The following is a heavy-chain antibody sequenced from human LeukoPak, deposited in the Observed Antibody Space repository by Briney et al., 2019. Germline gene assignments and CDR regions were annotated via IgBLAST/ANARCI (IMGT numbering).Heavy chain of an antibody. CDR3: AKVGWYGDLEH. J-gene: IGHJ1*01. D-gene: IGHD3-10*01. CDR2: ISGSGVSI. CDR1: GFSLGNYG. Sequence: GGSLRLSCEGPGFSLGNYGMSRVRHAPGRGLEWVATISGSGVSIYYAESVKDRFSISRDNNENTVTLQMHSLRAEDTALYYCAKVGWYGDLEHWGQGTQVVVSS. V-gene: IGHV3-23*01.